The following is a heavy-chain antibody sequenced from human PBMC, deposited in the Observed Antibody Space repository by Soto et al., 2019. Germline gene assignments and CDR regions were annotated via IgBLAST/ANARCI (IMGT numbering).Heavy chain of an antibody. J-gene: IGHJ5*02. D-gene: IGHD6-13*01. V-gene: IGHV4-59*01. CDR1: GGSISSYY. CDR3: ARVWDRNGRRIAAPGSIGVWFDP. CDR2: IYYSGST. Sequence: PSETLSLTCTVSGGSISSYYWSWIRQPPGKGLEWIGYIYYSGSTNYNPSLKSRVTISVDTSKNKSSLELRSLRSDDTAVYYCARVWDRNGRRIAAPGSIGVWFDPWGQGTLVTVSS.